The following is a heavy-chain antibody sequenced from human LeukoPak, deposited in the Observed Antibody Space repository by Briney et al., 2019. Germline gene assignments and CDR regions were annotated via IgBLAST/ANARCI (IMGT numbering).Heavy chain of an antibody. D-gene: IGHD6-13*01. J-gene: IGHJ6*02. CDR1: GGSISSGGYY. V-gene: IGHV4-30-2*05. CDR3: ARASHPYSSQYYYGMDV. Sequence: SQTLSLTCTVSGGSISSGGYYWSWIRQPPGKGLEWIGYIYHSGSTYYNPSLKSRVTISVDTSKNQFSLKLSSVTAADTAVYYCARASHPYSSQYYYGMDVWGQGTTVTVSS. CDR2: IYHSGST.